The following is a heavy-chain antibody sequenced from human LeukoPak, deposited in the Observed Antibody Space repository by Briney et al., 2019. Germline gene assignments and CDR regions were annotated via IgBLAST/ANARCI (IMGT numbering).Heavy chain of an antibody. V-gene: IGHV4-39*01. CDR1: GGSISSSSYY. J-gene: IGHJ5*02. CDR2: IYYSGST. Sequence: KPSETLSLTCTVSGGSISSSSYYWGWIRQPPGKGLEWIGSIYYSGSTYCSPSLKSRVTISVDTSKNQFSLKLSSVTAADTAVYYCARIMRTGGWFDPWGQGTLVTVSS. D-gene: IGHD3-16*01. CDR3: ARIMRTGGWFDP.